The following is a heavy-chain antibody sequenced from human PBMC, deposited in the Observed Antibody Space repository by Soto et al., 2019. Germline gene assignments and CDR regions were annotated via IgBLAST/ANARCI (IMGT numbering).Heavy chain of an antibody. Sequence: QVQLQQWGAGLLQPSETLSLTCAVYGGSFSGYYWSWIRQPPGKGLEWIGEINHSGSTNYNPSLKSRVTISVDTSKNQFSLKLSSVTAADTAVYYCARGGMNCSGGSCYPYYSDYWGQGTLVTVSS. V-gene: IGHV4-34*01. CDR1: GGSFSGYY. CDR3: ARGGMNCSGGSCYPYYSDY. D-gene: IGHD2-15*01. J-gene: IGHJ4*02. CDR2: INHSGST.